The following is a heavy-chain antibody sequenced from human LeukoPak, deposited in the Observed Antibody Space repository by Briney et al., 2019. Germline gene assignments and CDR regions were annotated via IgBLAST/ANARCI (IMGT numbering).Heavy chain of an antibody. V-gene: IGHV3-23*01. D-gene: IGHD6-13*01. CDR1: GFTFSSYA. J-gene: IGHJ4*02. CDR2: ISISGSST. CDR3: AKTRPLDSSSWSHGDY. Sequence: GGSLRLSCAASGFTFSSYAMNWVRQAPGKGLEWVSAISISGSSTYYADSVKGRFTISRDNSNNTLYLQMNSLRAEDTAVYYCAKTRPLDSSSWSHGDYWGQGTLVTVSS.